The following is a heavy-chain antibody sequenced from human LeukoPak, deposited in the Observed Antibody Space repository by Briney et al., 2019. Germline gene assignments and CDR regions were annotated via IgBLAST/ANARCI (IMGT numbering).Heavy chain of an antibody. CDR1: GGSISSSTYY. Sequence: SETLSLTCTVSGGSISSSTYYWGWLRQPPGKGLEWIGNLYYSGSTYYNPSLKSRVTVTVDTSKNQFSLKLSSVTAADTAVYYCARQAISGYDPPPFDSWGQGTLVTVSS. CDR2: LYYSGST. J-gene: IGHJ4*02. V-gene: IGHV4-39*01. CDR3: ARQAISGYDPPPFDS. D-gene: IGHD5-12*01.